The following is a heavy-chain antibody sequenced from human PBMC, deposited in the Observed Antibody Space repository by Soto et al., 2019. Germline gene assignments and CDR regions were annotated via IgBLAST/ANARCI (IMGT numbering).Heavy chain of an antibody. CDR3: ARGVTTVTTFDY. CDR1: GGSISSGGYS. Sequence: TLSLTCAVSGGSISSGGYSCNWIRQPPGKGLEWIGYIYHSGSTYYNSSLKSRVTISVDRSKNQFSLKLSSVTAADTAVYYCARGVTTVTTFDYWGQGTLVTVSS. J-gene: IGHJ4*02. D-gene: IGHD4-17*01. CDR2: IYHSGST. V-gene: IGHV4-30-2*01.